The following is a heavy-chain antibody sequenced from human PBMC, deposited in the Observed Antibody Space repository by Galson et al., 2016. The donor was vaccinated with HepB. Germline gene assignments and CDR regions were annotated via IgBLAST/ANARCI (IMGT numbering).Heavy chain of an antibody. CDR3: ATENPGIAVAALDY. CDR2: IWFDGSYK. CDR1: GFTFRNYG. J-gene: IGHJ4*02. Sequence: SLRLSCAASGFTFRNYGMHWVRQAPGKGLEWVAGIWFDGSYKYYTDSVKGRFTISRDNSKNTLYLHTSGLRAEDTAVYYCATENPGIAVAALDYWGQGTLVTVSS. D-gene: IGHD6-19*01. V-gene: IGHV3-33*01.